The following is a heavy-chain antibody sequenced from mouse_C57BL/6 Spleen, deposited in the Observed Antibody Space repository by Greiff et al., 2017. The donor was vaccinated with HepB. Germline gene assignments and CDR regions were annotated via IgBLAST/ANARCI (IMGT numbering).Heavy chain of an antibody. CDR2: IDPSDSYT. CDR3: ARGRDFTTVYFDV. V-gene: IGHV1-69*01. D-gene: IGHD1-1*01. Sequence: QVQLQQPGAELVMPGASVKLSCKASGYTFTSYWMHWVKQRPGQGLEWIGEIDPSDSYTNYNQKFKGKSTLTVDKSSSTAYMQLSSLTSEDSAVYYCARGRDFTTVYFDVWGTGTTVTVSS. CDR1: GYTFTSYW. J-gene: IGHJ1*03.